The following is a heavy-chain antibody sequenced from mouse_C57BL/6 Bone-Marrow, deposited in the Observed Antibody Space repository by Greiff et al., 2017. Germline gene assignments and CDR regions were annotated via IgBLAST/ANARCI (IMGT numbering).Heavy chain of an antibody. J-gene: IGHJ2*01. CDR3: AREGSSITTVVAYYFGY. CDR1: GYTFTDYY. CDR2: IYPGSGNT. V-gene: IGHV1-76*01. D-gene: IGHD1-1*01. Sequence: VQLQQSGAELVRPGASVKLSCKASGYTFTDYYINWVKQRPGQGLEWIARIYPGSGNTYYNEKFKGKATLTAEKSSSTAYMQLSSLTSEDSAVYFCAREGSSITTVVAYYFGYWGQGTTLTVSS.